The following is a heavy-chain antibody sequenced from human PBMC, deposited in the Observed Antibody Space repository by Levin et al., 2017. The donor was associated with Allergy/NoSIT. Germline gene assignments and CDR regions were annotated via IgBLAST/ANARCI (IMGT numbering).Heavy chain of an antibody. J-gene: IGHJ4*02. Sequence: GESLKISCAASGFTFNNYAMSWVRQAPGKGLEWVSAITNSGRTYYADSVKGRFTVPRDNSKNTLYLQMNSLRADDTAVYYCAKEMTTVVPVFDYWGQGTLVTVSS. D-gene: IGHD4-23*01. CDR1: GFTFNNYA. V-gene: IGHV3-23*01. CDR3: AKEMTTVVPVFDY. CDR2: ITNSGRT.